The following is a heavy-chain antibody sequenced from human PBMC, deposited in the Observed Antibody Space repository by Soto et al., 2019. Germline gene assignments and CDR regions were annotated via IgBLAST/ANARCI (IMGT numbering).Heavy chain of an antibody. CDR3: AREGHYGPFDY. V-gene: IGHV3-7*01. Sequence: GGSLRLSCASSGFTFSSYWMSLVRQAPGKGLEWVANIKQDGSEKYYVDSVKGRFTISRDNAKNSLYLQMNSLRAEDTAVYYCAREGHYGPFDYWGQGTLVTVSS. CDR1: GFTFSSYW. CDR2: IKQDGSEK. J-gene: IGHJ4*02. D-gene: IGHD4-17*01.